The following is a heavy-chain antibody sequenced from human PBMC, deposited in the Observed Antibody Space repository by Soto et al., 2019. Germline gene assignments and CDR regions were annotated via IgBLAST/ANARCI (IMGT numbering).Heavy chain of an antibody. J-gene: IGHJ4*02. CDR3: AKGRSHPGYFYWLLRDY. V-gene: IGHV3-30*18. CDR2: ISYDGINE. Sequence: QVQLVESGGGVVQPGRSLRLSCAASGFTFSNYGMHWVRQAPGKGLEWVAGISYDGINENYADSVKGRFTISRDNSKNTRDLQMNRLRAEDTGVEYGAKGRSHPGYFYWLLRDYWGQGTQVTVSS. CDR1: GFTFSNYG. D-gene: IGHD3-9*01.